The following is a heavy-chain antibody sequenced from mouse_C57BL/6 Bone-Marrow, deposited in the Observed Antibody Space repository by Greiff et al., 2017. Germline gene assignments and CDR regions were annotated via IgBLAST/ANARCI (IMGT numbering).Heavy chain of an antibody. J-gene: IGHJ3*01. CDR2: IYPGDGGT. Sequence: QVQLQQSGPELVKPGASVKISCKASGYAFSSSWMNWVKQRPGRGLEWIGRIYPGDGGTNYNGKFKGKATLTVDKSSSTAYMQLSSLTSEDSAVYCCARSTRQRFAYWGQGTLVTVSA. CDR1: GYAFSSSW. V-gene: IGHV1-82*01. CDR3: ARSTRQRFAY. D-gene: IGHD2-1*01.